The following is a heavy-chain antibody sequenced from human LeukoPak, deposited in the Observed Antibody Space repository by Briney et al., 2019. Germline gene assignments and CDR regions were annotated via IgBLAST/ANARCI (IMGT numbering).Heavy chain of an antibody. CDR1: GGTFSSYA. CDR2: IIPIFGTA. J-gene: IGHJ4*02. Sequence: GASVKVSCKASGGTFSSYAISWVRQAPGQGLEWMGGIIPIFGTANYAQKFQGRVTITADKSTSTAYMELSSLRSEDTAVYYCARLYYCDSSGYYGDYWGQGTLVTVSS. V-gene: IGHV1-69*06. D-gene: IGHD3-22*01. CDR3: ARLYYCDSSGYYGDY.